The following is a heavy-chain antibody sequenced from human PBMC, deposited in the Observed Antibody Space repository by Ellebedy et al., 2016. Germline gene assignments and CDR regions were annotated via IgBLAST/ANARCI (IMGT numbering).Heavy chain of an antibody. V-gene: IGHV3-7*03. Sequence: GESLKISXAASGFTFSSYWMSWVRQAPGKGLEWVANIKQDGSEKYYVDSVKGRFTISRDNAKNSLYLQMNSLRAEDTAVYYCAREGGGYCSSTSCSVENYYYYMDVWGKGTTVTVSS. D-gene: IGHD2-2*01. CDR3: AREGGGYCSSTSCSVENYYYYMDV. CDR2: IKQDGSEK. J-gene: IGHJ6*03. CDR1: GFTFSSYW.